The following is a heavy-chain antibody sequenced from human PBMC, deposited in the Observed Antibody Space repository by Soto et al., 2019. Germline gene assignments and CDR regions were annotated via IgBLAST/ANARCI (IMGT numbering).Heavy chain of an antibody. J-gene: IGHJ4*01. CDR1: GFTFSDHY. Sequence: EVPLVESGGGLVQPGGSQRLSCAASGFTFSDHYMDWVRQAPGKGQEWVGRIRNKANSYTKDYAASVKGRFTISSDDSKVSLYLQMNSLKTEDPAISYCARDSGKVAYFAYWGHGTLATVSS. CDR3: ARDSGKVAYFAY. D-gene: IGHD1-26*01. V-gene: IGHV3-72*01. CDR2: IRNKANSYTK.